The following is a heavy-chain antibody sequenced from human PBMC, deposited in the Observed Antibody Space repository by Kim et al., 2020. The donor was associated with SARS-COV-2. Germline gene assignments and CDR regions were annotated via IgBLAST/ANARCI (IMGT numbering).Heavy chain of an antibody. CDR3: ARNYYDSSGYYYVGKDYYYYMDV. D-gene: IGHD3-22*01. V-gene: IGHV1-18*01. CDR2: ISAYNGNT. CDR1: GYTFTSYG. J-gene: IGHJ6*03. Sequence: ASVKVSCKASGYTFTSYGISWVRQAPGQGLEWMGWISAYNGNTNYAQKLQGRVTMTTDTSTSTAYMELRSLRSDDTAVYYCARNYYDSSGYYYVGKDYYYYMDVWGKGTTVTVSS.